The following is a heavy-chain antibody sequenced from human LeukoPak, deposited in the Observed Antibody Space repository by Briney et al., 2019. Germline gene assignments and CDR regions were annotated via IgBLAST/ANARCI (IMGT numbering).Heavy chain of an antibody. CDR3: ARDQISSSGWYGRTPGFDI. CDR1: GGSISSYY. Sequence: PSETLSLTCTVSGGSISSYYWSWIRQPAGKGLEWIGRIYTSGSTNYNPSLKSRVTMSVDTSKSQFSLKLSSVTAADTAVYYCARDQISSSGWYGRTPGFDIWGQGTMVTVSS. V-gene: IGHV4-4*07. CDR2: IYTSGST. D-gene: IGHD6-19*01. J-gene: IGHJ3*02.